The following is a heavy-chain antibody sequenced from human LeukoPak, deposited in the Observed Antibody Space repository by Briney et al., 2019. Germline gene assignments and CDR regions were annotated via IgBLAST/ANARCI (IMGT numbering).Heavy chain of an antibody. V-gene: IGHV4-34*01. D-gene: IGHD3-22*01. CDR3: ASDSSGYQYYFDY. CDR1: GGSFSGDY. Sequence: PSETLSLTCAVYGGSFSGDYWSWIRQPPGKGLEWIGEINHSGSTNYNPSLKSRVTISVDTSKNQFSLKLSSVTAADTAVYYCASDSSGYQYYFDYWGQGTLVTVSS. J-gene: IGHJ4*02. CDR2: INHSGST.